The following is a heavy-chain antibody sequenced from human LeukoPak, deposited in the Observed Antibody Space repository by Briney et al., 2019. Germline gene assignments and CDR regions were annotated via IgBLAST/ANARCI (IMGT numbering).Heavy chain of an antibody. J-gene: IGHJ4*02. CDR2: IYSGGST. D-gene: IGHD1-20*01. CDR3: VVYLAGAGY. V-gene: IGHV3-66*01. CDR1: GFTFSSYS. Sequence: PGGSLRLSCVASGFTFSSYSMKWVRQAPGKGLEWVSVIYSGGSTYYADSVKGRFTISRDNSKNTLYLQMNSLRAEDTAVYYCVVYLAGAGYWGQGTLVTVSS.